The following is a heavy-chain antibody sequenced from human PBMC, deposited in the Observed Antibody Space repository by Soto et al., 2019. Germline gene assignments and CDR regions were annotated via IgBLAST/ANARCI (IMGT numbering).Heavy chain of an antibody. Sequence: EASVKVSCKASGYTFTSYAMHWVRQAPGQRLERMGWINAGNGNTKYSQKFQGRVTITRDTSASTAYMELSSLRSENTAVYYCARGGGWYVWFDPWGQGTLVTVSS. CDR1: GYTFTSYA. J-gene: IGHJ5*02. D-gene: IGHD6-19*01. V-gene: IGHV1-3*01. CDR2: INAGNGNT. CDR3: ARGGGWYVWFDP.